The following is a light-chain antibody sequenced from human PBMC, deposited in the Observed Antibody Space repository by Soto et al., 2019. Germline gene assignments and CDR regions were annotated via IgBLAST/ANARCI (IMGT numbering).Light chain of an antibody. CDR1: QSVSSN. Sequence: EIVMTQSPATLSMSPGERATISCRASQSVSSNLAWYQQKPGQAPRLLIYGASTRATGIPDRFSGSGSGTEFTLTISSLQSEDFAVYYCQQYDNWPPITFGQGTRLEIK. CDR2: GAS. CDR3: QQYDNWPPIT. J-gene: IGKJ5*01. V-gene: IGKV3-15*01.